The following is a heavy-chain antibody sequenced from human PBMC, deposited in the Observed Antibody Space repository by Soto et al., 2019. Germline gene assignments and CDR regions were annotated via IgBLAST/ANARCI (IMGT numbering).Heavy chain of an antibody. V-gene: IGHV1-69*06. D-gene: IGHD5-12*01. J-gene: IGHJ4*02. CDR2: IIPMFGTA. CDR3: AVIGYDLDY. CDR1: GDTFHRHA. Sequence: QVPLVQSGAEVKKPGSSVKVSCKGSGDTFHRHALSWVRQAPGQGLEWMGGIIPMFGTANYAQRFQGRVTITADTSTSTAYMELSSLRFEDTAFYYCAVIGYDLDYRGQGTLVALSS.